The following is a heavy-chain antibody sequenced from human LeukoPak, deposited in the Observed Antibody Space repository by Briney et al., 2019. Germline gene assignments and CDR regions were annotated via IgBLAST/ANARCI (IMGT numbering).Heavy chain of an antibody. D-gene: IGHD1-7*01. CDR1: GGSFSNYY. CDR2: INERRRT. J-gene: IGHJ6*03. V-gene: IGHV4-34*01. Sequence: SETLSLTCAVYGGSFSNYYWSCIRQPPGKGREWIGEINERRRTNYNPSRMRRVTVSVDTSKNQFSLSVTSVPAKDTAVYYCARRWKYGRNYYIDVWGKGATVSVSS. CDR3: ARRWKYGRNYYIDV.